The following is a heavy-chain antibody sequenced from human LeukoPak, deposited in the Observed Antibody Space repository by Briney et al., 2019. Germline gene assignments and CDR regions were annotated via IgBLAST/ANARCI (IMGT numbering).Heavy chain of an antibody. CDR1: GGSISSYY. V-gene: IGHV4-4*07. Sequence: SETLSLTCTVSGGSISSYYWSWIRQPAGKGLEWIGRIYTSGSTNYNPSLKSRVTMSVDTSKNQFSLKLSSVTAADTAVYYCARDGIVGATNVLDYWGQGTLVTVSS. CDR2: IYTSGST. CDR3: ARDGIVGATNVLDY. J-gene: IGHJ4*02. D-gene: IGHD1-26*01.